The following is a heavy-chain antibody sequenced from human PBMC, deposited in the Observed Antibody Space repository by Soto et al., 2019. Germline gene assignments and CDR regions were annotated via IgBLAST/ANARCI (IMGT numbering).Heavy chain of an antibody. V-gene: IGHV3-74*01. Sequence: RGSLRLSCTASGFNFSRFWTHWVRQVPGRGLVWVSHINSDGSRTSYADSVKGRFTISRDNAKNTLYLQMNSLRAEDTAVYYCARDLSSCSSARCYSFYYGMDVWGQGTTLTVSS. CDR1: GFNFSRFW. CDR3: ARDLSSCSSARCYSFYYGMDV. J-gene: IGHJ6*02. CDR2: INSDGSRT. D-gene: IGHD2-2*01.